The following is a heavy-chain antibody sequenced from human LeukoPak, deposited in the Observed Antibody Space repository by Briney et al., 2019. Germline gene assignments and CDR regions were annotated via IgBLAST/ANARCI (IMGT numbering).Heavy chain of an antibody. Sequence: GRSLRLSCAASGFTFDDYAMHWVRQAPGKGLEWVSGISWNSGSIGYADSVKGRFTISRDNAKNSLYLQMNRLRAEDTALYYCAKDPGRWLQAFDYWGQGTLVTVSS. CDR3: AKDPGRWLQAFDY. CDR1: GFTFDDYA. J-gene: IGHJ4*02. CDR2: ISWNSGSI. D-gene: IGHD5-24*01. V-gene: IGHV3-9*01.